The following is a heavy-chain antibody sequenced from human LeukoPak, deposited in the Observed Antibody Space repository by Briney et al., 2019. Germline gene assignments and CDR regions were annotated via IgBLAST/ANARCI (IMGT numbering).Heavy chain of an antibody. D-gene: IGHD6-19*01. J-gene: IGHJ5*01. CDR2: INTNTGNP. V-gene: IGHV7-4-1*02. CDR1: GYIFASYA. Sequence: ASVKVSCKASGYIFASYAMHWMRQAPGQGLEWMGWINTNTGNPTYAQGFTGRFVFSLDTPVSTTHLQITSLKAEDTAVYYCTRLSSGWYDSWGQGTLVTVSS. CDR3: TRLSSGWYDS.